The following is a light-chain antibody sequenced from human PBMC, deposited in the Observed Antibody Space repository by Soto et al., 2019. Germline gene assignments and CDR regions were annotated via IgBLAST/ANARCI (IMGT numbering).Light chain of an antibody. CDR3: QHYGRSPIT. V-gene: IGKV3-15*01. Sequence: IVMTQSPATLSVSPGERATLSCRAGQTIYSNVAWYQQRPGQAPRLLIYRASTRATGVPARFSGSGSGTEFTLTISGLQSEDFALYYCQHYGRSPITFGQGTRLENK. J-gene: IGKJ5*01. CDR1: QTIYSN. CDR2: RAS.